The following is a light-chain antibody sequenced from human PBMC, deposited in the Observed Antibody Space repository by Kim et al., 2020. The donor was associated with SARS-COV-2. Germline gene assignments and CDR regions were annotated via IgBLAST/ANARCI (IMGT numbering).Light chain of an antibody. J-gene: IGLJ2*01. V-gene: IGLV3-19*01. Sequence: SVALGQTVRITCQGDSLRSYYASWYQQKPGQAPVLVIYGKNNRPSGIPDRFSGSSSGNTASLTITGAQAEDEADYYCNSRDSSGNVFGGGTKVTVL. CDR1: SLRSYY. CDR3: NSRDSSGNV. CDR2: GKN.